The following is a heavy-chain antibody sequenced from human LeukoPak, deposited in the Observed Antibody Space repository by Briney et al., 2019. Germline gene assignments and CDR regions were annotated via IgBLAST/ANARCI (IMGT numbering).Heavy chain of an antibody. J-gene: IGHJ4*02. Sequence: PSETLSLTCTVSGGSISSSSYCWGWIRQPPGKGLEWIGSIYYSGSTYYNPSLKSRVTMSVDTSKNQFSLKLSSVTAADTAVYYCARADADSSGYAIDYWGQGTLVTVSS. CDR2: IYYSGST. CDR3: ARADADSSGYAIDY. V-gene: IGHV4-39*07. CDR1: GGSISSSSYC. D-gene: IGHD3-22*01.